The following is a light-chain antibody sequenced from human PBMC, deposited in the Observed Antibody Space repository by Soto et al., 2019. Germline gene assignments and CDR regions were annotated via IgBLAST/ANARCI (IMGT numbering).Light chain of an antibody. Sequence: QSVLTQPPSVSGAPGQRVTFSCTGSSSNIGAGYHVHWYQQFPGKAPKLLIYADNHRPSGVPERFSGSKSGTSASLVITGVQADDEAAYYCHSSYSTLSGAVVFGGGTKLTVL. CDR2: ADN. V-gene: IGLV1-40*01. J-gene: IGLJ2*01. CDR1: SSNIGAGYH. CDR3: HSSYSTLSGAVV.